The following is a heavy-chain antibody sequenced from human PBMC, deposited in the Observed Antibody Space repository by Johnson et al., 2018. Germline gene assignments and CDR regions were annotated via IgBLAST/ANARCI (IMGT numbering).Heavy chain of an antibody. CDR1: GFTFSSYA. CDR3: ETGGYRRSGPPDV. D-gene: IGHD3-3*01. V-gene: IGHV3-30-3*01. Sequence: QVQLVQSGGGVVQPGRSLTLSCAASGFTFSSYAMHWVRQAPGKGLEWVAVILYDGDNDYYADSVKGRITISRDNSKKTLYVQMNSLRPEDTAVYYCETGGYRRSGPPDVWGKGTTVTVSS. J-gene: IGHJ6*04. CDR2: ILYDGDND.